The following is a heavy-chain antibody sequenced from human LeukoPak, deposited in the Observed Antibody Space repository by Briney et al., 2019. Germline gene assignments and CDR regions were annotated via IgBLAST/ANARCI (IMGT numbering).Heavy chain of an antibody. D-gene: IGHD5-18*01. CDR3: VKDTGTGYRYGEFDY. Sequence: GGSLRLSCSASGFTFSGYAMHWVRQAPGKGLEYVSAISSNGGSTYYADSLKGRFTISRSNSKNALYLQMSSLRAEDTAVYYCVKDTGTGYRYGEFDYWGQGTLVTVFS. J-gene: IGHJ4*02. CDR2: ISSNGGST. CDR1: GFTFSGYA. V-gene: IGHV3-64D*09.